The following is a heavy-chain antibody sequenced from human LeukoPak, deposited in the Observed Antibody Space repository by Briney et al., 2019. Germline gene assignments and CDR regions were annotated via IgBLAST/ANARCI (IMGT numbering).Heavy chain of an antibody. CDR2: ISSSSRTI. CDR3: ARDTPSHYYYDTPRAFDI. CDR1: GFTFSSYS. D-gene: IGHD3-22*01. J-gene: IGHJ3*02. Sequence: GGSLRLSCAASGFTFSSYSMNWVRQAPGKGLEWVSYISSSSRTIYYADSVKGRFTISRDNAKNSLYLQMNSLRAEDTAVYYCARDTPSHYYYDTPRAFDIWGQGTMATVSS. V-gene: IGHV3-48*01.